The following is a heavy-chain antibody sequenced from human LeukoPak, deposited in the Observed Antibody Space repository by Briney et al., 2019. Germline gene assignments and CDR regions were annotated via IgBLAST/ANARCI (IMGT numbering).Heavy chain of an antibody. D-gene: IGHD4-17*01. CDR1: GGSISSYY. CDR3: ARDPRLIYGDYVEFAFDI. J-gene: IGHJ3*02. CDR2: IYYSGST. Sequence: SETLSLTCTVSGGSISSYYWSWIRQPPGKGLEWIGYIYYSGSTNYNPSLKSRVTISLDTSKNQFSLKLSSVTAADTAVYYCARDPRLIYGDYVEFAFDIWGQGTMVTASS. V-gene: IGHV4-59*01.